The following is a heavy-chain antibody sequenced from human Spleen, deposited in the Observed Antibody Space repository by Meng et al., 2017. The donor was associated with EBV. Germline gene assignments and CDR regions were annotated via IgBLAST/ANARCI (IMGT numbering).Heavy chain of an antibody. CDR1: GGSISSGGYS. J-gene: IGHJ4*02. CDR2: IYHSGST. Sequence: HLPLQESASGLVQPSQTLALTCGVSGGSISSGGYSWSWIRQPPGQGLEWIGYIYHSGSTYYNPSLQSRVTISVDTSKNQFFLKLTSVTAADTAVYYCVGGERVAAGASFEYWGQGTLVTVSS. D-gene: IGHD6-13*01. CDR3: VGGERVAAGASFEY. V-gene: IGHV4-30-2*01.